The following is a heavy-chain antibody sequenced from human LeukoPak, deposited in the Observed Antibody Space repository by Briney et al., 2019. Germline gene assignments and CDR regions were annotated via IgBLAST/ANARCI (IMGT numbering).Heavy chain of an antibody. Sequence: ASVKVSCKAFGYTFTTYYIHWVRQAPGQRLEWMGIINPSGGSASYAQKFQGRVTMTRDTSTSTVYMELSSLRSEATAVYYCASPSDSSNSYYYFGYWGQGTVVTVSS. D-gene: IGHD3-22*01. CDR3: ASPSDSSNSYYYFGY. V-gene: IGHV1-46*01. J-gene: IGHJ4*02. CDR2: INPSGGSA. CDR1: GYTFTTYY.